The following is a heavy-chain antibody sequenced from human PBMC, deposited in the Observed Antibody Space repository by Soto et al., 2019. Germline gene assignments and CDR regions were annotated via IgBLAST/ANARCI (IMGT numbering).Heavy chain of an antibody. CDR2: ISGSGGRT. V-gene: IGHV3-23*01. Sequence: EVQLLESGGGLVQPGGSLILSCAASGFTFSSYAMSWVRQAPGKGLEWGSAISGSGGRTYYADSVKGRFTISRDNSKNTLYLQMNSLRAEDTAVYYCAKRLDTAMFYYYYYYGMDVWGQGTTVTVSS. CDR3: AKRLDTAMFYYYYYYGMDV. D-gene: IGHD5-18*01. CDR1: GFTFSSYA. J-gene: IGHJ6*02.